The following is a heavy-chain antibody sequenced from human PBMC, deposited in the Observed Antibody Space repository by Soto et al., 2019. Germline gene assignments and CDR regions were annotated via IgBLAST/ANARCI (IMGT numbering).Heavy chain of an antibody. CDR3: AKDRRTGGNYGFYSDF. J-gene: IGHJ4*02. CDR2: GNATGAGT. CDR1: GFTFSSYG. Sequence: EVQLLESGGGLVQPGGSLRLSCAASGFTFSSYGMTWVRQAPGKGLEWVSFGNATGAGTYYADSVKGRFTISRDNSKNTLYLQMTSLRADDTAVYYCAKDRRTGGNYGFYSDFWGQGDLVIVS. V-gene: IGHV3-23*01. D-gene: IGHD1-7*01.